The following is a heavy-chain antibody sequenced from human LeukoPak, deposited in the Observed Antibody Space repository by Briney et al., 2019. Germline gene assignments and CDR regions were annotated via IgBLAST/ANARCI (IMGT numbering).Heavy chain of an antibody. D-gene: IGHD5-12*01. CDR2: ISAYNGNT. CDR3: ARVGGYSGYEEWFYFDY. CDR1: GYTFTSYG. V-gene: IGHV1-18*01. J-gene: IGHJ4*02. Sequence: ASVKVSCKASGYTFTSYGISWVRQAPGQGLEWMGWISAYNGNTNYAQKLQGRVTMTTDTSTSTAYMELRSLRSDDTAVYYCARVGGYSGYEEWFYFDYWGQGTLVTVSS.